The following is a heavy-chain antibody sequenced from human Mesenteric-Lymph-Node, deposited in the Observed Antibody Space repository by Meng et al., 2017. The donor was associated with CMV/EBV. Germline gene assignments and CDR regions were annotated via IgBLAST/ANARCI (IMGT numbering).Heavy chain of an antibody. CDR1: GFTFSSYS. V-gene: IGHV3-21*01. J-gene: IGHJ6*02. D-gene: IGHD6-6*01. Sequence: GESLKISCAASGFTFSSYSMNWVRQVPGKGLEWVSFISSSSSYIYYADSVKGRFTISRDNAKNSLYLQMDSLRADDTAVYNCARGGSMAAARYYGLDVWGQGTTVTVSS. CDR2: ISSSSSYI. CDR3: ARGGSMAAARYYGLDV.